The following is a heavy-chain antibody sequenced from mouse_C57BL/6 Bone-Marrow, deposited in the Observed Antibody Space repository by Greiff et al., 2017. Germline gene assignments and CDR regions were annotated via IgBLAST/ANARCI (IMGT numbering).Heavy chain of an antibody. CDR1: GFSLTSYG. D-gene: IGHD1-1*01. CDR2: IWSGGST. Sequence: VQGVESGPGLVQPSQSLSITCTVSGFSLTSYGVHWVRQSPGKGLEWLGVIWSGGSTDYNAAFISRLSISKDNSKSHVFFKMNSRQADDAAIYYGASFTTVVARDYWGQGTSVTVSS. V-gene: IGHV2-2*01. CDR3: ASFTTVVARDY. J-gene: IGHJ4*01.